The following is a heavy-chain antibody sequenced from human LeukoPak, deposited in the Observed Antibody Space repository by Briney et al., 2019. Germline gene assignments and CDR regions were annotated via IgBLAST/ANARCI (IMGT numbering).Heavy chain of an antibody. Sequence: GGSLRLSCAASGFTFSSYSMNWVRQAPGKGLEWVSFISSSSSYIYYADSVKGRFTISRDNAKDSLYLQMNSLRAEDTAVYYCARDSTDGAHDYWGQGTLVTVSS. CDR2: ISSSSSYI. D-gene: IGHD2-2*01. V-gene: IGHV3-21*01. CDR3: ARDSTDGAHDY. CDR1: GFTFSSYS. J-gene: IGHJ4*02.